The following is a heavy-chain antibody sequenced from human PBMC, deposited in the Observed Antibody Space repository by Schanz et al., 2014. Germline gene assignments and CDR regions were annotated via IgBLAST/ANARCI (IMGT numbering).Heavy chain of an antibody. V-gene: IGHV3-21*01. CDR1: GFTFGAYT. CDR2: ISSRSSYI. Sequence: EVQLVESGGGLVKPGGSLRLSCVTSGFTFGAYTMNWVRQAPGKGLEWVSSISSRSSYIYYTDSVKGRFTISRDNAKKSLFLQLNSLRPEDTAVYYCARDPDPPLAAKGQNFDYWGQGTLVAVSS. D-gene: IGHD6-13*01. CDR3: ARDPDPPLAAKGQNFDY. J-gene: IGHJ4*02.